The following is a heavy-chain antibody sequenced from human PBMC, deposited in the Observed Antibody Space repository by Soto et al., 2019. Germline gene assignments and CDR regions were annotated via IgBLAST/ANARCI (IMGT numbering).Heavy chain of an antibody. J-gene: IGHJ6*02. Sequence: GESLKISFKGSGYSFTSYWIGLVRQMPGKGLEWMGIIYPGDSDTIYSPSFQGQVTIPADKSISTAYLQWSSLKASDTAMYYCARHLEAADEAVDYYYDMDVWGRGTTVTVSS. D-gene: IGHD6-13*01. CDR1: GYSFTSYW. CDR3: ARHLEAADEAVDYYYDMDV. CDR2: IYPGDSDT. V-gene: IGHV5-51*01.